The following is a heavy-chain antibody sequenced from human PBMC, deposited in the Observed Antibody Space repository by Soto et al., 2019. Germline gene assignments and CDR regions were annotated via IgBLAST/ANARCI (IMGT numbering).Heavy chain of an antibody. CDR2: IHSDGSTT. D-gene: IGHD2-15*01. V-gene: IGHV3-74*01. J-gene: IGHJ3*01. CDR1: GFTFNYYW. CDR3: VRGEKGGFDL. Sequence: PGGSLRLSCAASGFTFNYYWMHWVRQAPGQGLVWVSHIHSDGSTTTYADSVKGRFTISRDNAKNTLYLQMNSLRAEDTAVYYCVRGEKGGFDLWGQGTTVTVSS.